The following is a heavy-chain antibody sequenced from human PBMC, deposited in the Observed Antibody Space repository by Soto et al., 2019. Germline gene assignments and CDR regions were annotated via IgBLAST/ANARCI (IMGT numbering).Heavy chain of an antibody. D-gene: IGHD6-13*01. J-gene: IGHJ4*02. V-gene: IGHV4-34*01. Sequence: QVQLQQWGAGLLKPSETLSLTCAVYGGSFSGYYWSWIRQPPGKGLEWIGEIIHTGSTNYNPSLKSRVTISVDTSKPQFSLRLTSVTAADTAVYYCARGGRAAAVHFWGQGTLVTVSS. CDR3: ARGGRAAAVHF. CDR1: GGSFSGYY. CDR2: IIHTGST.